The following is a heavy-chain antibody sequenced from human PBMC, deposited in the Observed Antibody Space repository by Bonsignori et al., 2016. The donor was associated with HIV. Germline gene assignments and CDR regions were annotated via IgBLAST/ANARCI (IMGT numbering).Heavy chain of an antibody. CDR2: ISGSGGST. CDR3: ASGAEY. J-gene: IGHJ4*02. D-gene: IGHD1-14*01. V-gene: IGHV3-23*01. Sequence: WIRQPPGKGLEWVSAISGSGGSTYYADSVKGRFTISRDNSKNTLYLQMNSLRAEDTAVYYCASGAEYWGQGTLVTVSS.